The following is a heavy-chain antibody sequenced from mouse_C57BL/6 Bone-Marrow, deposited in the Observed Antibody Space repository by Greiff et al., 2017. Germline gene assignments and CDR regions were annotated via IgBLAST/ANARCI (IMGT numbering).Heavy chain of an antibody. CDR3: ARGGWLLRMDY. CDR2: INPNNGGT. D-gene: IGHD2-3*01. Sequence: VQLQQSGPELVKPGASVKISCKASGYTFTDYYMNWVKQSHGKSLEWIGDINPNNGGTSYNQKFKGKATLTVDKSSSTAYMELRSLTSEDSAVYYCARGGWLLRMDYWGQGTSVTVSS. CDR1: GYTFTDYY. J-gene: IGHJ4*01. V-gene: IGHV1-26*01.